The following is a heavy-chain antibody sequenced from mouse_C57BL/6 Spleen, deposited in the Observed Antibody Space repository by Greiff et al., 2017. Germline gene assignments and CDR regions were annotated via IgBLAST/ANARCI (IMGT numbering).Heavy chain of an antibody. V-gene: IGHV1-81*01. CDR1: GYTFTSYG. Sequence: VQVVESGAELARPGASVKLSCKASGYTFTSYGISWVKQRTGQGLEWIGEIYPRSGNTYYNEKFKGKATLTADKSSSTAYMELRSLTSEDSAVYFCASDKLGPFDYWGQGTTLTVSS. CDR2: IYPRSGNT. CDR3: ASDKLGPFDY. D-gene: IGHD4-1*01. J-gene: IGHJ2*01.